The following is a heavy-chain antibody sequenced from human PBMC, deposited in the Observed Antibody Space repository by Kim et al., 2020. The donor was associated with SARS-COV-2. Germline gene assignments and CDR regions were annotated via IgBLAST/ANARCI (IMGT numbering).Heavy chain of an antibody. V-gene: IGHV3-48*02. CDR3: VSSAYYYDSSGYYYGY. J-gene: IGHJ4*02. D-gene: IGHD3-22*01. Sequence: SVKGRFTISRDNAKNSLYLQMNSLRDEDTAVYYCVSSAYYYDSSGYYYGYWGQGTLVTVSS.